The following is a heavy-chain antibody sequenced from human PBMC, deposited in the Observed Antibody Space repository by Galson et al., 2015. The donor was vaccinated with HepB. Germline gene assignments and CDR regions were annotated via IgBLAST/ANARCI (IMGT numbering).Heavy chain of an antibody. CDR3: ARRDCSSTSCFTGGWFDP. CDR1: GYSFTSYW. CDR2: IYPGDSDT. J-gene: IGHJ5*02. Sequence: QSGAEVKKPGESLKISCKGSGYSFTSYWIGWVRQMPGKGLEWMGIIYPGDSDTRYSPSFQGQVTISADKSISTAYLQWSSLKASDTAMYYCARRDCSSTSCFTGGWFDPWGQGTLVTVSS. D-gene: IGHD2-2*02. V-gene: IGHV5-51*01.